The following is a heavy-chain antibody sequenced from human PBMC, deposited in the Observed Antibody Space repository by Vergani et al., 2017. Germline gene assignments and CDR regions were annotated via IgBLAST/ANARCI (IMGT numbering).Heavy chain of an antibody. J-gene: IGHJ2*01. Sequence: QVQLQESGPGLVKPSETLSLTCTVSGGPISSYYWSWIRQPPGKGLEWIGYIYYSGSTNYNPSLKSRVTITVDTSKNQFSLKLSSVTAADTAVYYCARAHDFWSSYRNWYFDLWGRGTLVTVSS. CDR2: IYYSGST. D-gene: IGHD3-3*01. CDR3: ARAHDFWSSYRNWYFDL. CDR1: GGPISSYY. V-gene: IGHV4-59*01.